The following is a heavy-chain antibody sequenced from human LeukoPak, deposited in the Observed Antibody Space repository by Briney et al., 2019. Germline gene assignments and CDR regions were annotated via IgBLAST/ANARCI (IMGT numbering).Heavy chain of an antibody. J-gene: IGHJ4*02. CDR3: ARESGYTYGL. V-gene: IGHV3-74*01. Sequence: GGSLRLSCTASGFTFSGYWMHWVRQVPGKGLVWVSYIKSDGTTTNYADSVKGRFTISRDNAKNTLYLQMNSLRVEDTAVYYCARESGYTYGLWGQGSLVTVSS. CDR2: IKSDGTTT. CDR1: GFTFSGYW. D-gene: IGHD5-24*01.